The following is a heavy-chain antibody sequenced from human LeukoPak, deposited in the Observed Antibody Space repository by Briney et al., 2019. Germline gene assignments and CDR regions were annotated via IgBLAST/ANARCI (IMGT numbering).Heavy chain of an antibody. Sequence: PSETLSLTCTVSGGSTSSYYWSWIRQPPGKGLEWIGYIYYSGSTNYNPSLKSRVTISVDTSKNQFSLKLSSVTAADTAVYYCARHAGTMVRGVIGQIDYWGQGTLVTVSS. D-gene: IGHD3-10*01. CDR2: IYYSGST. J-gene: IGHJ4*02. V-gene: IGHV4-59*08. CDR3: ARHAGTMVRGVIGQIDY. CDR1: GGSTSSYY.